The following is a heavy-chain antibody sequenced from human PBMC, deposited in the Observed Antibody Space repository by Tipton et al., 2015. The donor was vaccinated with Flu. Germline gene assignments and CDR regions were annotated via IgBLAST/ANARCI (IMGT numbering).Heavy chain of an antibody. Sequence: SLRLSCAASEFTFSSYWMSWVRQAPGKGLEWVANIKQDGSEKYYVDSVKGRFTISRDNAENSLYLQMNSLRAEDTAVYFCARKGGSRPSNAFVIWGQVTMVTGAS. J-gene: IGHJ3*02. D-gene: IGHD2-15*01. CDR1: EFTFSSYW. V-gene: IGHV3-7*01. CDR3: ARKGGSRPSNAFVI. CDR2: IKQDGSEK.